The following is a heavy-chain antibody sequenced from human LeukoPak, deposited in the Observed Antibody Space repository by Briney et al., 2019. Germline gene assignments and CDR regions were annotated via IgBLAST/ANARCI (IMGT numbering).Heavy chain of an antibody. Sequence: GGSLRLSCAASGFTLSSYWMHWVRQVPGKGLVWVSRISSNGGTINYADSVKGRFTISRDNAKNTLYLQMNSLRAEDTAVYYCARGGYSPRDGYNFNFDYWGQGTLVTVSS. CDR3: ARGGYSPRDGYNFNFDY. V-gene: IGHV3-74*01. J-gene: IGHJ4*02. D-gene: IGHD5-24*01. CDR2: ISSNGGTI. CDR1: GFTLSSYW.